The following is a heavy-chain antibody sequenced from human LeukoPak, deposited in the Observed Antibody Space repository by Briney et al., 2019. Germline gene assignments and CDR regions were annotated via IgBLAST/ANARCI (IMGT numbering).Heavy chain of an antibody. CDR1: GFTFSSYS. Sequence: GGSLRLSCAASGFTFSSYSMNWVRQAPGKGLEWVSYISSSSSTIYYADSVKGRFTISRDNAKNSLYLQMNSLRAEDTAVYYCASDPAFYYYDSSGYRDAFDIWGQGTMVTVSS. CDR3: ASDPAFYYYDSSGYRDAFDI. CDR2: ISSSSSTI. D-gene: IGHD3-22*01. V-gene: IGHV3-48*01. J-gene: IGHJ3*02.